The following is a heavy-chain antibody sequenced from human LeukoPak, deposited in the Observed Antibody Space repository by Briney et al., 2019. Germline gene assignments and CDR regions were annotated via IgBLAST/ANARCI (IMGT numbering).Heavy chain of an antibody. CDR3: ARVGYRYGYFDY. CDR1: GYSISSGYY. V-gene: IGHV4-38-2*01. D-gene: IGHD5-18*01. J-gene: IGHJ4*02. CDR2: IYHSGST. Sequence: SETLSLTCAVSGYSISSGYYWGWIRQPPAKGLEWIGSIYHSGSTYYNPSLKSRVTISVDTSKNQFSLKLSSVTAADTAVYYCARVGYRYGYFDYWGQGTLVTISS.